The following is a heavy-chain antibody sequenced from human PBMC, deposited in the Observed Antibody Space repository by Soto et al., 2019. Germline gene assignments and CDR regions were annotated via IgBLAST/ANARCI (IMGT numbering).Heavy chain of an antibody. V-gene: IGHV1-46*01. CDR1: GYTFTTYY. Sequence: SVKVSCKASGYTFTTYYMHWVRQAPGQGLEWMGIINPGSGRKSYRKKFQGDVTMTRVTSTSTDYMELISLRSEDMTAYYCARYLRDVYNGNFYYGMDVWGQGTTVTVSS. D-gene: IGHD1-20*01. CDR2: INPGSGRK. J-gene: IGHJ6*02. CDR3: ARYLRDVYNGNFYYGMDV.